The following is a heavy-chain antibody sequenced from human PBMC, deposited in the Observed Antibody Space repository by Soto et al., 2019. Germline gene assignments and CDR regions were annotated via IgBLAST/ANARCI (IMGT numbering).Heavy chain of an antibody. CDR3: AAPYYDFWSGYLGSDYYGMDV. CDR2: IVVGSGNT. V-gene: IGHV1-58*01. D-gene: IGHD3-3*01. Sequence: SVKVSCKASGFTFTSSAVQWVRQARGQRLEWIGWIVVGSGNTNYAQKFQERVTITRDMSTSTAYMELSSLRSEDTAVYYCAAPYYDFWSGYLGSDYYGMDVWGQGTTVTVS. J-gene: IGHJ6*02. CDR1: GFTFTSSA.